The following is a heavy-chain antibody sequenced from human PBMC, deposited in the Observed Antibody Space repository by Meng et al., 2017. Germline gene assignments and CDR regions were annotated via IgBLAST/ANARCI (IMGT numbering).Heavy chain of an antibody. CDR1: GGSISSSNW. D-gene: IGHD3-10*01. CDR2: IYHSGST. J-gene: IGHJ5*02. V-gene: IGHV4-4*02. Sequence: QVHLQEAGPRLVKPSGTMSLTCAVSGGSISSSNWWSWVRQPPGKGLEWIGEIYHSGSTNYNPSLKSRVTISVDKSKNQFSLKLSSVTAADTAVYYCARARLLWFGGAVWFDPWGQGTLVTVSS. CDR3: ARARLLWFGGAVWFDP.